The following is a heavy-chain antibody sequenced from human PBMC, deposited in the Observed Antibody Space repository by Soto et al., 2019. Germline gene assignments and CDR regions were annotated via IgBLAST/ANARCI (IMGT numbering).Heavy chain of an antibody. Sequence: QVQLQESGPGLVKPSGTLSLTGAVSGGSISSSNWWRWVRQPPGEGLEWIGEIYHSGSTNYNPSLKSRVTISVDKSKNQFSLKLSSVTAADTAVYYCARSEVVAATAITFDYWGQGTLVTVSS. V-gene: IGHV4-4*02. CDR2: IYHSGST. J-gene: IGHJ4*02. CDR1: GGSISSSNW. CDR3: ARSEVVAATAITFDY. D-gene: IGHD2-15*01.